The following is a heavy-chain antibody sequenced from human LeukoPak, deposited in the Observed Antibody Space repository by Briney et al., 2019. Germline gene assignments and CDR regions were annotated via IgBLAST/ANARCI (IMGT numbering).Heavy chain of an antibody. V-gene: IGHV3-9*01. CDR2: INWNSGSI. CDR3: AKRTQRGNSGWGYFIDY. Sequence: GRSLRLSCEASGFKFDEYVMHWVRQAPGKGLEWVSGINWNSGSIDYADSVKGRFTISRDNAKNFLYVQMNNLRAEDTALYYCAKRTQRGNSGWGYFIDYWGQGTLVTVSS. J-gene: IGHJ4*02. D-gene: IGHD3-10*01. CDR1: GFKFDEYV.